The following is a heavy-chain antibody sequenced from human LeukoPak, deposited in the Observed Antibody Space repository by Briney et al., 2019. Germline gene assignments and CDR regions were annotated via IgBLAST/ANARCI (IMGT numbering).Heavy chain of an antibody. Sequence: SETLSLTCTVSGGSISSYYWSWIRQPPGKGLEWIGYIYYSGSTYYNPSLKSRVTISVDTSKNQVSLKLSSVTAADTAVYYCARDYYDSSGYYGGGVYYFDYWGQGTLVTVSS. CDR1: GGSISSYY. J-gene: IGHJ4*02. CDR3: ARDYYDSSGYYGGGVYYFDY. D-gene: IGHD3-22*01. CDR2: IYYSGST. V-gene: IGHV4-59*12.